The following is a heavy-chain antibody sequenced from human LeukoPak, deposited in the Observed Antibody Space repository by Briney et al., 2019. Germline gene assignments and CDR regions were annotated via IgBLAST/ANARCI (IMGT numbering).Heavy chain of an antibody. J-gene: IGHJ6*03. CDR2: IYTSGST. CDR3: ARRMITMVRGVIVYYYYYYMDV. CDR1: GGSISSGSYY. Sequence: SQTLSLTCTVSGGSISSGSYYWSWIRQPAGKGLEWIGRIYTSGSTNYNPSLKSRVTISVDTSKNQFSLKLSSVTAADTAVYYCARRMITMVRGVIVYYYYYYMDVWGKGTTVTISS. V-gene: IGHV4-61*02. D-gene: IGHD3-10*01.